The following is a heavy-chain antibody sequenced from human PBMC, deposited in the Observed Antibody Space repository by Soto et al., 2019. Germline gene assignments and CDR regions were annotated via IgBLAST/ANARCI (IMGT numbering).Heavy chain of an antibody. V-gene: IGHV4-38-2*02. J-gene: IGHJ4*03. CDR1: GDCISSGYY. D-gene: IGHD6-19*01. CDR3: ARVHVMVVAGSTFDY. CDR2: IYHGGTT. Sequence: PTGTLSLTCTVFGDCISSGYYWGWIRQPPGEGPEWIASIYHGGTTFYNPSLKSRISISVDTSKNQFSLRLTPVTAADTATYYCARVHVMVVAGSTFDYWGPGTLVTVSS.